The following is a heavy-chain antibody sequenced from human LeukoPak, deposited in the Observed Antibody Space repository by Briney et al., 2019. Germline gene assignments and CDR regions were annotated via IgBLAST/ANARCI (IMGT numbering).Heavy chain of an antibody. CDR1: GFTFSSYW. J-gene: IGHJ4*02. D-gene: IGHD5-18*01. CDR2: ISGRDSTI. CDR3: TRDGIPPPL. Sequence: GGSLRLSCAASGFTFSSYWMNWVRQAPGKGLEWVSYISGRDSTIYYADSVKGRFTISRDNARNSLYLQMNSLRAEDTAVYYCTRDGIPPPLWGQGTLVTVSS. V-gene: IGHV3-48*04.